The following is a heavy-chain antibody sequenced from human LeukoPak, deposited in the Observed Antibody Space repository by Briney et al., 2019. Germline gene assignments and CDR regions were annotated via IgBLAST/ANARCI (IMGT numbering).Heavy chain of an antibody. CDR3: TPGSGPISSLGS. J-gene: IGHJ5*02. CDR1: GFTFSSYS. D-gene: IGHD3-16*01. Sequence: GGSLRLSCAASGFTFSSYSMNWVRQAPGKGLEWVSSISSSSSYIYYADSVKGRFTISRDNAKNSLYLQMNSLRAEDTAVYYCTPGSGPISSLGSWGQGTLVTVSS. V-gene: IGHV3-21*01. CDR2: ISSSSSYI.